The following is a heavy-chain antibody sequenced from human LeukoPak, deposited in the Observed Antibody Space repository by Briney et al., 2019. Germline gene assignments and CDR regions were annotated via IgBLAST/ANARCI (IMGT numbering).Heavy chain of an antibody. V-gene: IGHV3-30*04. J-gene: IGHJ4*02. D-gene: IGHD5-24*01. CDR3: ARGGINMADY. Sequence: PGGSLRLSCAASGFTFCNYAVHWVRQAPGKGLDWVAVISDDGRDKYYADSVKGRFTISRDKSTLYLQMNSLRAEDTALYYCARGGINMADYWGQGTLVTVSS. CDR2: ISDDGRDK. CDR1: GFTFCNYA.